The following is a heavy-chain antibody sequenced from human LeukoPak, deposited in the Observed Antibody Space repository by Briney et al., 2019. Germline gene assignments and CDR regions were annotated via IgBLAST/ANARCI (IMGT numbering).Heavy chain of an antibody. Sequence: SETLSLTCTVSGDSVISDYWIWIRQPPGKGLEWIGYMYYSGDTHYNPSLKSRVTISVDTSKNQFSLKLSSVTAADTAFYYCARQGLGYWFDPRGQGTLVTVSS. V-gene: IGHV4-59*02. D-gene: IGHD3-16*01. CDR3: ARQGLGYWFDP. CDR2: MYYSGDT. J-gene: IGHJ5*02. CDR1: GDSVISDY.